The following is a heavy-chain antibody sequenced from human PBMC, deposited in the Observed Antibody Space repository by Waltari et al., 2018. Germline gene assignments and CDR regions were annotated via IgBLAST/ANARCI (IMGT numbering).Heavy chain of an antibody. CDR2: IYTSGST. CDR3: ARGSDGDPYYYYMDV. CDR1: GGSISSYY. J-gene: IGHJ6*03. V-gene: IGHV4-4*07. Sequence: QVQLQESGPGLVKPSETLSLTCTVSGGSISSYYWRWIRPPAGKGLEWIGRIYTSGSTNYNPSLKSRVTMSVDTSKNQFSLKLSSVTAADTAVYYCARGSDGDPYYYYMDVWGKGTTVTISS. D-gene: IGHD4-17*01.